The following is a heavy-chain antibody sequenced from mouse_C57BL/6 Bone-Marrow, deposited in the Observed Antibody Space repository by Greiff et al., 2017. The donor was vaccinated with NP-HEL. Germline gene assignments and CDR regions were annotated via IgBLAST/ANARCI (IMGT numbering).Heavy chain of an antibody. CDR2: INPNNGGT. J-gene: IGHJ4*01. V-gene: IGHV1-18*01. Sequence: EVQLVESGPELVKPGASVKIPCKASGYTFTDYNMDWVKQSHGKSLEWIGDINPNNGGTIYNQKFKGKATLTVDKSSSTAYMELRSLTSEDTAVYYCARRGSGYVGYAMDYWGQGTSVTVSS. D-gene: IGHD3-2*02. CDR1: GYTFTDYN. CDR3: ARRGSGYVGYAMDY.